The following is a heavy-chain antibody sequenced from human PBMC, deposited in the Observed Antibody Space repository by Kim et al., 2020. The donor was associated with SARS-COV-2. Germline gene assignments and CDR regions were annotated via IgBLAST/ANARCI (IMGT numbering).Heavy chain of an antibody. Sequence: SETLSLTCTVSGGSISSYYWSWIRQPPGKGLEWIGYIYYSGSTNYKPSLKSRVTISVDTSKNQFSLKLSSVTAADTAVYYCARFLAAAPYYFDYWGQGTLVTVSS. V-gene: IGHV4-59*01. D-gene: IGHD6-13*01. CDR3: ARFLAAAPYYFDY. J-gene: IGHJ4*02. CDR2: IYYSGST. CDR1: GGSISSYY.